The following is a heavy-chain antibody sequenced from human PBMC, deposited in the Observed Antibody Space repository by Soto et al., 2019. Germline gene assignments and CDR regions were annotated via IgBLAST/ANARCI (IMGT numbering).Heavy chain of an antibody. J-gene: IGHJ4*02. V-gene: IGHV4-31*03. CDR2: IYYSGST. CDR1: GGSISSGGYY. CDR3: ARDNPMDKAAVAGTGIDY. Sequence: QVQLQESGPGLVKPSQTLSLTCTVSGGSISSGGYYWSWIRQHPGKGLERIGYIYYSGSTYYNPSLKSRVTISVDTSKNQFSLKLSSVTAADTAVYYCARDNPMDKAAVAGTGIDYWGQGTLVTVSS. D-gene: IGHD6-19*01.